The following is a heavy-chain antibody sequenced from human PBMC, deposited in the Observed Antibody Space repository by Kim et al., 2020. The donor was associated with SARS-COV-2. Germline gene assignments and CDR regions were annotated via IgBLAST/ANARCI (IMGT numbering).Heavy chain of an antibody. D-gene: IGHD5-18*01. CDR3: ARDMDSSSYGYEADTYGMDV. Sequence: GGSLRLSCAASGFTFSSYSMNWVRQAPGKGLEWVSSISSSSSYIYYADSVKGRFTISRDNAKNSLYLQMNSLRAEDTAVYYCARDMDSSSYGYEADTYGMDVWGQGTTVTVSS. J-gene: IGHJ6*02. CDR1: GFTFSSYS. V-gene: IGHV3-21*01. CDR2: ISSSSSYI.